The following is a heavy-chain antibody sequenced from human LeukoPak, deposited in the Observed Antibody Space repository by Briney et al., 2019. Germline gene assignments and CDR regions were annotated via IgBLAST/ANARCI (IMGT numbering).Heavy chain of an antibody. CDR1: GFTFSSYS. CDR3: AFPYYYDSSAPADAFDI. V-gene: IGHV3-48*02. D-gene: IGHD3-22*01. Sequence: GGSLRLSCAASGFTFSSYSMNGVRQAPGKGLEWVSYISTSSSTRNYADSVKGRFTISRDNAKNSLYLQMNSLRDEDTAVYYCAFPYYYDSSAPADAFDIWGQGTMVTVSS. CDR2: ISTSSSTR. J-gene: IGHJ3*02.